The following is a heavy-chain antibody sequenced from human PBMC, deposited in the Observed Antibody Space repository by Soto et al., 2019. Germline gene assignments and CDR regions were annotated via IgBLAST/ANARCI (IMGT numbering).Heavy chain of an antibody. CDR3: ARGAFEYSSSFSYYYGMDV. Sequence: GASVKVSCKASGYTFTSYGISWVRQPPGQGLEWMGGISAYNGNTNYAQKLQGRVTMTTDTSTSTAYMELRSLRSDDTAVYYCARGAFEYSSSFSYYYGMDVWGQGTTVTVSS. V-gene: IGHV1-18*01. J-gene: IGHJ6*01. CDR1: GYTFTSYG. D-gene: IGHD6-6*01. CDR2: ISAYNGNT.